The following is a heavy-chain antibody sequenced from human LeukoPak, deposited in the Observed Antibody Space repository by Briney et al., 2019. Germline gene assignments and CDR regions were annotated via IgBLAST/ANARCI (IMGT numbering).Heavy chain of an antibody. CDR1: GFTFDDHD. CDR3: ARGKMVGATAWGGLDY. D-gene: IGHD1-26*01. V-gene: IGHV3-20*04. J-gene: IGHJ4*02. CDR2: INWNGGST. Sequence: TGGSLRLSCVASGFTFDDHDMGWVRQAPGKGLEWVSNINWNGGSTGYADSVKGRFTISRDNAKNPLYLQMNSLRAEDTAFYYCARGKMVGATAWGGLDYWGQGTLVTVSS.